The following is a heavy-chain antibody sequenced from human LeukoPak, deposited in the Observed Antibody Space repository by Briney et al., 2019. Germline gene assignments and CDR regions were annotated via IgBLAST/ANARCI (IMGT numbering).Heavy chain of an antibody. D-gene: IGHD7-27*01. CDR3: ASRKLGNDY. Sequence: SETLSLTCTVSGGSISSGSYYWSWIRQSPGKGLEWIGYIHYTGTSYNPSLKSRVTISADTSKNQFSLKLISVTAADTAVYYCASRKLGNDYWGQGTLVTVSS. CDR1: GGSISSGSYY. V-gene: IGHV4-61*01. CDR2: IHYTGT. J-gene: IGHJ4*02.